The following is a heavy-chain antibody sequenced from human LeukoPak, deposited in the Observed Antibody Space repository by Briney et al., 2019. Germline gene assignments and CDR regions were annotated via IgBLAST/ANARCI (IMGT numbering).Heavy chain of an antibody. V-gene: IGHV4-39*01. CDR1: GGSISSSSYY. CDR3: ASGLRFLEWFQNFDY. Sequence: PSETLSLTCTVPGGSISSSSYYWGWIRQPPGKGLEWIGSIYYSGSTYYNPSLKSRVTISVDTSKNQFSLKLSSVTAADTAVYYCASGLRFLEWFQNFDYWGQGTLVTVSS. CDR2: IYYSGST. D-gene: IGHD3-3*01. J-gene: IGHJ4*02.